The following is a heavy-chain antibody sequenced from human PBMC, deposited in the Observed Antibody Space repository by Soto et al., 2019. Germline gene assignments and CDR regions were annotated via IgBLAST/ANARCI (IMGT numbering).Heavy chain of an antibody. CDR3: ARHFGMVKDYYYYYGVDV. CDR2: ISPSGHTT. V-gene: IGHV1-46*02. CDR1: GDTFKNFY. Sequence: QVQLVQSGAEVKKPGASANLSCKPSGDTFKNFYINWVPRAPGQGFECLGRISPSGHTTTYPQKFQGRVTMTRDTSTSTLYMELSNLTSDYTAIYYCARHFGMVKDYYYYYGVDVWGQGTTVTVSS. D-gene: IGHD3-3*01. J-gene: IGHJ6*02.